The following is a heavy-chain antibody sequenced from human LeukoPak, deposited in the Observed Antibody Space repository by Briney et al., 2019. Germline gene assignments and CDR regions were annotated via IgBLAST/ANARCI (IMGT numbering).Heavy chain of an antibody. Sequence: GGSLRLSCAASGFTFSGYGMHWVRQAPGKGLEWVAFIQHDGSSIYYADSVKGRFTISRDNSKNTLYLQMNSLRAEDTAVYYCAKDRVTAAGYYFEYWGQGTLVTVSS. CDR2: IQHDGSSI. D-gene: IGHD6-13*01. V-gene: IGHV3-30*02. CDR3: AKDRVTAAGYYFEY. CDR1: GFTFSGYG. J-gene: IGHJ4*02.